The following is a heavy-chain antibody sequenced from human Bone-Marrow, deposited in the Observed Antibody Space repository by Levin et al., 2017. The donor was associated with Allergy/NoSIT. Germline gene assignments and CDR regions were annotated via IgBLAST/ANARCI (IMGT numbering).Heavy chain of an antibody. J-gene: IGHJ6*02. CDR1: GTSISNFY. CDR2: ISYGGNT. CDR3: ACIRSGRYYGMNV. V-gene: IGHV4-59*01. D-gene: IGHD1-26*01. Sequence: KSGGSLRLSCTVSGTSISNFYWTWIRQSPRRGLEYIGYISYGGNTDYNPSLKSRVTISEDTSKNQFSLKMTSVTAADTAIYYCACIRSGRYYGMNVWGQGTTVTVSS.